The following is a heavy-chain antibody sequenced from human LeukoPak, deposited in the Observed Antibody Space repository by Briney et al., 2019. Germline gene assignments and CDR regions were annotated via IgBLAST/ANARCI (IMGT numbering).Heavy chain of an antibody. D-gene: IGHD4-17*01. CDR2: IKPNSDDT. Sequence: GASVKVSCKASGYTFNNYYVYWVRQAPGQGLEWMAWIKPNSDDTNYAQSFLGRITVTTDTSTSTAYMELRSLRSDDTAVYYCARDRYGDYAHYWGQGTLVTVSS. CDR1: GYTFNNYY. J-gene: IGHJ4*02. V-gene: IGHV1-2*02. CDR3: ARDRYGDYAHY.